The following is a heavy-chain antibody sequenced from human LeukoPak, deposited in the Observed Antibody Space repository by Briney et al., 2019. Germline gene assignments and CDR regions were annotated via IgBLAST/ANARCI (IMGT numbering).Heavy chain of an antibody. J-gene: IGHJ4*02. CDR1: GFSFGDYV. CDR2: ISGDGSSR. D-gene: IGHD3-10*01. V-gene: IGHV3-43*02. Sequence: SGGSLRLSCAASGFSFGDYVMHWVRQAPGKGLEWVSLISGDGSSRYYTDSVKGRFTISRDDSKNSLYLQMNRLRTEDTALYYCAKDTVAYVSGTSYIGNYFDYWGQGALVTVSS. CDR3: AKDTVAYVSGTSYIGNYFDY.